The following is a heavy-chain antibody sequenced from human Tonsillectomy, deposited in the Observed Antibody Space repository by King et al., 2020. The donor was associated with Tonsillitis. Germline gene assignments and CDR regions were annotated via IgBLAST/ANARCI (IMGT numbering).Heavy chain of an antibody. V-gene: IGHV2-70*04. D-gene: IGHD5-12*01. CDR1: GFSLSTSGMC. J-gene: IGHJ5*02. CDR2: IDWDDDK. Sequence: TLKESGPALVKPTQTLTLTCTFSGFSLSTSGMCVSWIRQPPGKALEWLARIDWDDDKFYSTSLKTRLTISKDTSKNQLLLTMTNMDPVDTATYYCARISRGYHFGFDPWGQGTLVTVSS. CDR3: ARISRGYHFGFDP.